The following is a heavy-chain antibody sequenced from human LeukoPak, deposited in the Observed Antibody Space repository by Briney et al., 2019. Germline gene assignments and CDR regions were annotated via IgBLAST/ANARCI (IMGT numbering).Heavy chain of an antibody. D-gene: IGHD2-2*01. CDR1: GGSFSGYY. J-gene: IGHJ6*03. V-gene: IGHV4-34*01. CDR3: ASLVVPAARYNYYYYYMDV. CDR2: INHSGST. Sequence: SETLSLTCAVYGGSFSGYYWSWIRQPPGKGLEWIGEINHSGSTNYNPSLKSRVTISVDTSKNQFSLKLSSVTAADTAVYYCASLVVPAARYNYYYYYMDVWGKGTTVTVSS.